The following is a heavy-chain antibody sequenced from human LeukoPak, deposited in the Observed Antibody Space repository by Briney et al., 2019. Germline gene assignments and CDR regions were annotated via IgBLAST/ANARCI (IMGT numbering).Heavy chain of an antibody. V-gene: IGHV3-30*18. D-gene: IGHD3-10*01. CDR3: AKTYVVRGVNYYYGMDV. CDR2: ISYDGSNK. CDR1: GFTFSSYG. J-gene: IGHJ6*02. Sequence: GGSLRLSCAASGFTFSSYGMHWVRQAPDKGLEWVAVISYDGSNKYYADSVKGRFTISRDNSKNTLYLQMNSLRAEDTAVYYCAKTYVVRGVNYYYGMDVWGQGTTVTVSS.